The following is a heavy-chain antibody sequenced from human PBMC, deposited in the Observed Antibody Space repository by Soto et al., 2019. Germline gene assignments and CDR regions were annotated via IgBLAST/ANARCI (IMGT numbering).Heavy chain of an antibody. CDR3: ARGILGGVRIDYGMDV. Sequence: EVQLVESGGGLVKPGGSLRLSCAASGFTFSNYNMNWVRQPPGKGLEWVSSITSAGSYIHYADSLKGRVTISRDNAKNSLFLQMNSLRAEDTALYFCARGILGGVRIDYGMDVWGQGTTVTVSS. J-gene: IGHJ6*02. V-gene: IGHV3-21*01. D-gene: IGHD2-8*02. CDR2: ITSAGSYI. CDR1: GFTFSNYN.